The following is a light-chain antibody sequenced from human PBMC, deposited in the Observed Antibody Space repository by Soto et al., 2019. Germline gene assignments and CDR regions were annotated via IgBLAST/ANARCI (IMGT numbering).Light chain of an antibody. V-gene: IGKV1-5*03. CDR2: QAS. CDR3: QQYNSYSPWT. CDR1: QSISSW. Sequence: DIQMTQSPSTLSASVGDRVTITCRASQSISSWLAWYQQKPGKAPKLLIYQASILESGVPSRFGGSGSGTEFTLTISSLQPDDFATFYCQQYNSYSPWTFGQGTKVEIK. J-gene: IGKJ1*01.